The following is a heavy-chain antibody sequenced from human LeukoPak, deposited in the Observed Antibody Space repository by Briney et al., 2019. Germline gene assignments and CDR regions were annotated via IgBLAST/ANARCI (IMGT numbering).Heavy chain of an antibody. CDR2: ISAYNGNT. J-gene: IGHJ3*02. D-gene: IGHD1-26*01. V-gene: IGHV1-18*01. CDR3: ASSRDRSYYRAFDI. CDR1: GYTFTSYG. Sequence: ASVKVSXKASGYTFTSYGISWVRQAPGQGLEWMGWISAYNGNTNYAQKLQGRVTMTTDTSTSTAYMELRSLRSDDTAVYYCASSRDRSYYRAFDIWGQGTMVTVSS.